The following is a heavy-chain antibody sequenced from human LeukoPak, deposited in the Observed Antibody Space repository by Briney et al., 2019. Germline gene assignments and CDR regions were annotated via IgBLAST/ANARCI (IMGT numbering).Heavy chain of an antibody. J-gene: IGHJ4*02. Sequence: SETLSLTCAVYGGSFSGYYWSWIRQPPVKELEWIGEINHSGSTNYNPSLKSRVTISVDTSKNQFSLKLSSVTAADTAVYYCASLSSSVWYNWGQGTLVTVSS. CDR2: INHSGST. D-gene: IGHD6-19*01. CDR3: ASLSSSVWYN. CDR1: GGSFSGYY. V-gene: IGHV4-34*01.